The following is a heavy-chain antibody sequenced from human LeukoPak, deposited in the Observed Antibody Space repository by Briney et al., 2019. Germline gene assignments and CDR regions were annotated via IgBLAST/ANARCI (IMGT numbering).Heavy chain of an antibody. CDR3: ARDGTYYDILTEDYYCYGMDV. V-gene: IGHV3-53*01. D-gene: IGHD3-9*01. CDR2: IYSGGST. J-gene: IGHJ6*02. Sequence: GGSLRLSCAASGFTVSSNYMSWVRQAPGKGLEWVSVIYSGGSTYYADSVKGRFTISRDNSKNTLYLQMNSLRAEDTAVYYCARDGTYYDILTEDYYCYGMDVWGQGTTVTVSS. CDR1: GFTVSSNY.